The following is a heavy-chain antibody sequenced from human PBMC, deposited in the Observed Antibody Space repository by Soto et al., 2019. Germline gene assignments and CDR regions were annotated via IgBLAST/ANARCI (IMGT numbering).Heavy chain of an antibody. CDR2: INHSGST. D-gene: IGHD6-13*01. J-gene: IGHJ5*02. Sequence: SETLSLTCAVYGGSFSGYYWSWIRQPPGKGLEWIGEINHSGSTNYNPSLKSRVTISVDTSKNQFSLKLSSVTAADTAVYYCARGAHIAARPNWFDPWGQGTLVTVSS. CDR3: ARGAHIAARPNWFDP. V-gene: IGHV4-34*01. CDR1: GGSFSGYY.